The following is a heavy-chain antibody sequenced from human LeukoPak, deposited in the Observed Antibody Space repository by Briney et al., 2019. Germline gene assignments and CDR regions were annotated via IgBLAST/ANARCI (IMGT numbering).Heavy chain of an antibody. V-gene: IGHV4-4*02. CDR2: IYHSGST. CDR3: ARQSDDSSGYYRN. Sequence: SETLSLTCAVSGGSISSSNWWSWVCQPPGKGLEWIGEIYHSGSTNYNPSLKSRVTISVDKSKNQFSLKLSSVTAADTAVYYCARQSDDSSGYYRNWGQGTLVTVSS. J-gene: IGHJ4*02. CDR1: GGSISSSNW. D-gene: IGHD3-22*01.